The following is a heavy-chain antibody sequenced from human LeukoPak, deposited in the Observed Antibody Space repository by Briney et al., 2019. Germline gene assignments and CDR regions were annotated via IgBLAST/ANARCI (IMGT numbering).Heavy chain of an antibody. CDR1: GYTFSNYG. D-gene: IGHD5-12*01. V-gene: IGHV1-8*03. CDR3: ARAFGGHDEWYYFDY. CDR2: MNPNSGNT. Sequence: ASVKVSCKASGYTFSNYGISWVRQAPGQGLEWMGWMNPNSGNTDYAQKFQGRFTITINTSISTAYMELSSLRSEDTAVYYCARAFGGHDEWYYFDYWGQGTLVTVSS. J-gene: IGHJ4*02.